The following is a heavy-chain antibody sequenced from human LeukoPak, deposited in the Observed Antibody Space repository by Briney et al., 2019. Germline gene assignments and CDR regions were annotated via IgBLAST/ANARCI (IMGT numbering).Heavy chain of an antibody. CDR1: GGSFSGYY. CDR3: ARIIAAAGTEAFDI. V-gene: IGHV4-59*10. CDR2: IYTSGST. Sequence: SESLSLTCAVYGGSFSGYYWSWIRQPAGKGLEWIGRIYTSGSTNYNPSLKSRVTMSVDTSKNQFSLKRSSVTAADTAVYYCARIIAAAGTEAFDIWGQGTMVTVSS. D-gene: IGHD6-13*01. J-gene: IGHJ3*02.